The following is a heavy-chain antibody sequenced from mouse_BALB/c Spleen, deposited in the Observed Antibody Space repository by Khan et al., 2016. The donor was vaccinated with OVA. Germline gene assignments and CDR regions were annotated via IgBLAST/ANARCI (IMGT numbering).Heavy chain of an antibody. V-gene: IGHV5-6*01. Sequence: EVQLVESGGDVVKPGGSLKLSCAASGFTFSTYGMSWVRQTPDKRLEWVATVSTGGHYTYYPATVKGRFTISRDNAKNTLYLQMSSLKSEDTAMFYCERLAYYCDSEGFAYWGQGTLVTVSA. CDR1: GFTFSTYG. CDR3: ERLAYYCDSEGFAY. D-gene: IGHD1-1*01. J-gene: IGHJ3*01. CDR2: VSTGGHYT.